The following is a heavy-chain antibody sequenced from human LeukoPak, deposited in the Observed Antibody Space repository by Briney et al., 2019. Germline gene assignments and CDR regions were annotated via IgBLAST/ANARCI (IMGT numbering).Heavy chain of an antibody. CDR2: IYYSGST. CDR1: GGSISSYY. J-gene: IGHJ4*02. CDR3: ARVFPYYDSSGLDY. V-gene: IGHV4-59*01. D-gene: IGHD3-22*01. Sequence: PSETLSLTCTVSGGSISSYYWSWIRQPPGKGLEWIGYIYYSGSTNYNPSLKSRVTISVDTSKNQFSLKLSSVTAADTAVYYCARVFPYYDSSGLDYWGQGTLVTVSS.